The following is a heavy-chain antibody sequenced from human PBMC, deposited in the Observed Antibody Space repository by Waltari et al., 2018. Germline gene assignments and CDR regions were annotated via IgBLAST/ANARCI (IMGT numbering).Heavy chain of an antibody. CDR2: INHSEST. CDR3: ARATLDIVVVIGRCMDG. V-gene: IGHV4-34*01. Sequence: QVQLQQWGAGLLKPSETLSLTCAVYGGSFSGYYWRWLPQPPGKGLWWIGEINHSESTNERPALNRGFTISVDASKNHVSLKLSSMSAAGMAVYYCARATLDIVVVIGRCMDGWGKGTTVTVSS. J-gene: IGHJ6*03. CDR1: GGSFSGYY. D-gene: IGHD2-21*01.